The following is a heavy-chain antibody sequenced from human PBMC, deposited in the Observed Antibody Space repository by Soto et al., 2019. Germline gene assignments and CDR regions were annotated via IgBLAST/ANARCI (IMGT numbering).Heavy chain of an antibody. CDR1: GYTFTSYG. CDR3: ARDERYDFWSGYYTGPHYYYYYGMDV. J-gene: IGHJ6*02. D-gene: IGHD3-3*01. V-gene: IGHV1-18*04. CDR2: ISAYNGNT. Sequence: ASVKVSFKASGYTFTSYGISWLRQAPGQGLEWMGWISAYNGNTNYAQKLQGRVTMTTDTSTSTAYMELRSLRSDDTAVYYCARDERYDFWSGYYTGPHYYYYYGMDVWGQGTTVTVSS.